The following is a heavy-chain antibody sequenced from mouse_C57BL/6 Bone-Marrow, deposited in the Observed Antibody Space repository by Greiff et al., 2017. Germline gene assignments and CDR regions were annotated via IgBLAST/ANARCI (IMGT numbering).Heavy chain of an antibody. CDR1: GYTFTDHT. V-gene: IGHV1-78*01. CDR2: IYPRDGST. Sequence: QVQLQQPGAELVKPGASVKISCKVSGYTFTDHTIHWMKQRPEQGLEWIGYIYPRDGSTKYNEKFKGKATLTADKSSSTAYMQLNSLTSEDSAVYFCARRYYGSSLCFAYWGQGTLVTVSA. D-gene: IGHD1-1*01. CDR3: ARRYYGSSLCFAY. J-gene: IGHJ3*01.